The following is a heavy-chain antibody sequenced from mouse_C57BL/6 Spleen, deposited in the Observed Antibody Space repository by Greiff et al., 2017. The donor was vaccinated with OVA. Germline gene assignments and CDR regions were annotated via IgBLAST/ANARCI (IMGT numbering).Heavy chain of an antibody. D-gene: IGHD1-1*01. CDR3: ARQGGYYGSSSGFDY. Sequence: EVQGVESGGGLVQPGGSLKLSCAASGFTFSDYYMYWVRQTPEKRLEWVAYISNGGGSTYYPDTVKGRFTISRDNAKNTLYLQMSRLKSEDTAMYYCARQGGYYGSSSGFDYWGQGTTLTVSS. J-gene: IGHJ2*01. CDR1: GFTFSDYY. CDR2: ISNGGGST. V-gene: IGHV5-12*01.